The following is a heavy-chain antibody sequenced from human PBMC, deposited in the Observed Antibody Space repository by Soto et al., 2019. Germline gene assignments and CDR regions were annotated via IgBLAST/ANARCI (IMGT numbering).Heavy chain of an antibody. CDR1: GFIFSNYV. Sequence: EVQLVDSGGGLVQPGGSLRLYCAASGFIFSNYVMSWVRQAPGKGLEWVSSISDSGGTSYYADSVKGRFTNTRDNSKNALYQQMNSLRAEDTAIYYCAKRPRALLTFDYWGQGTLVTVSS. CDR3: AKRPRALLTFDY. J-gene: IGHJ4*02. CDR2: ISDSGGTS. V-gene: IGHV3-23*04. D-gene: IGHD1-26*01.